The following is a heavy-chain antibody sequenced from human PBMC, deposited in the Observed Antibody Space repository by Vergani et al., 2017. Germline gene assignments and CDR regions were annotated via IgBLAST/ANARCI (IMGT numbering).Heavy chain of an antibody. V-gene: IGHV4-38-2*01. D-gene: IGHD3-10*01. CDR1: DSSIMTNPY. CDR2: IHHSGDT. Sequence: QVQLQESGPGLVKPSETLTLTCAVSDSSIMTNPYWGWFRQSPGKGLEWIGCIHHSGDTHYNSSLKSRVSISIVSSSKFSLSLTSVTAADTAIYYCAGHRGSGGFFPSSYFYGMDVWGHGTTVTVSS. J-gene: IGHJ6*02. CDR3: AGHRGSGGFFPSSYFYGMDV.